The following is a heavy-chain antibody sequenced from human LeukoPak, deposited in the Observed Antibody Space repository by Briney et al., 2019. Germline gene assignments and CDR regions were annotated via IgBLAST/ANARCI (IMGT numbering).Heavy chain of an antibody. CDR1: GFIFTDFW. D-gene: IGHD2-2*01. V-gene: IGHV3-7*01. CDR3: ARDVFGSEYPFDF. Sequence: PGGSLRLSCAASGFIFTDFWMNWVRQAPGKGLEWVASIRQDGNEKYYVDSVKGRFTISRDNSKNTLYLQMNSLRAEDTAVYYCARDVFGSEYPFDFWGQGTLVTVSS. CDR2: IRQDGNEK. J-gene: IGHJ4*02.